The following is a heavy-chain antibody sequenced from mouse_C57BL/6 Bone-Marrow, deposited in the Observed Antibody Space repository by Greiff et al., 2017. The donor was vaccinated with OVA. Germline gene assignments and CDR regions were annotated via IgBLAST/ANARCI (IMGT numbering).Heavy chain of an antibody. CDR3: ERRAAY. CDR2: ISSGGSYT. CDR1: GFTFSSYG. V-gene: IGHV5-6*01. Sequence: EVQGVESGGDLVKPGGSLKLSCAASGFTFSSYGMSWVRQTPDKRLEWVATISSGGSYTYYPDSVKGRFTISRDNAKNTRYLQLRSLKSEDTAVYYCERRAAYWGQGTLVTVSA. J-gene: IGHJ3*01.